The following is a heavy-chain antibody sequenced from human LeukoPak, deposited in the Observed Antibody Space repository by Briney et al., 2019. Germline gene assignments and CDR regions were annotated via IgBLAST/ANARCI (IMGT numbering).Heavy chain of an antibody. CDR3: AKDMGSGGDFDY. CDR1: GFTFSSYG. J-gene: IGHJ4*02. V-gene: IGHV3-30*02. Sequence: GGSLRLSCAASGFTFSSYGMHWVRQAPGKGLEWVAFIRYDGTNKYYADSVKGRFTISRDNSKNTLYLQMNSLTTEDTAVYYCAKDMGSGGDFDYWGQGTLVTVSS. CDR2: IRYDGTNK. D-gene: IGHD3-10*01.